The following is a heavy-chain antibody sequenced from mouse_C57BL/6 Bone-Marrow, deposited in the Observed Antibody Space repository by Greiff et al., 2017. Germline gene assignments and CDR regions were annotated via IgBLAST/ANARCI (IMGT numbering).Heavy chain of an antibody. CDR3: AKGNCSRNWYFDV. CDR2: IWRGVST. D-gene: IGHD1-1*01. J-gene: IGHJ1*03. V-gene: IGHV2-5*01. CDR1: GFSLTSYG. Sequence: QVQLKESGPGLVQPSQSLSITCTVSGFSLTSYGVHWVRQSPGKGLEWLGVIWRGVSTDYNAAFMSRLSITKDNSKSQVFFKMNSLQADDTAIYYRAKGNCSRNWYFDVWGTGTTVTVSS.